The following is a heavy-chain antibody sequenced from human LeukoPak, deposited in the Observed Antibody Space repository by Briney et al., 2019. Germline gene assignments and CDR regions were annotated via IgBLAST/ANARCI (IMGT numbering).Heavy chain of an antibody. J-gene: IGHJ6*02. Sequence: ASVKVSCKASGYTFTSYGISWVRQAPGQGLEWMGWISAYNGNTNYAQKLQGRVTMTTYTSTSTAYMELRSLRSDDTAVYYCARADIVVVPAAAYYYYYYGMDVWGQGTTVTVSS. CDR1: GYTFTSYG. CDR3: ARADIVVVPAAAYYYYYYGMDV. V-gene: IGHV1-18*01. D-gene: IGHD2-2*01. CDR2: ISAYNGNT.